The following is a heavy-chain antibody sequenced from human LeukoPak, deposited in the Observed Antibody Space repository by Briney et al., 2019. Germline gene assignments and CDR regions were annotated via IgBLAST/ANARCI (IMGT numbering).Heavy chain of an antibody. CDR1: GYTFTNYY. CDR2: INPSDGGT. CDR3: ARDTRTMTAVTRGQHYYYGLDV. V-gene: IGHV1-46*01. D-gene: IGHD4-17*01. Sequence: ASVKVSCKASGYTFTNYYLHWVRQAPGHGLEWMAIINPSDGGTYYEQKLQGRVTVTRDTSTSTVYMELSSLRSEDTAVYYCARDTRTMTAVTRGQHYYYGLDVWGQGTTVTVS. J-gene: IGHJ6*02.